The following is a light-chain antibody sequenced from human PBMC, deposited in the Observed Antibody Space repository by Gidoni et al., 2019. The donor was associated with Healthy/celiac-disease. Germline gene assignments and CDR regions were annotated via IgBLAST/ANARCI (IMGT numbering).Light chain of an antibody. CDR1: KNILYSSNNKNY. Sequence: DIVMTQSPDSLAVSLGERATINCKSSKNILYSSNNKNYLAWYQQKPGQPPKLLIYWASTRESGVPDRFSGSGSGTDFTLTISGLQAEDVAVYYCQQYYSTPRTFGQGTKLEIK. V-gene: IGKV4-1*01. CDR2: WAS. J-gene: IGKJ2*01. CDR3: QQYYSTPRT.